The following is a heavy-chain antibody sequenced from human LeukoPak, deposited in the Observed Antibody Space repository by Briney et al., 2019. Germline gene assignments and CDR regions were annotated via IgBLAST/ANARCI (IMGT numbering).Heavy chain of an antibody. CDR2: ISGSGGST. J-gene: IGHJ3*02. V-gene: IGHV3-23*01. CDR1: GFTFSSYA. Sequence: GGSLRLSCAASGFTFSSYAMSWVRQAPGKGLEWVSAISGSGGSTYYADSVKGRFTISRDNSENTLYLQMNSLRAEDTAVYYCAKVGLVVVVAATLGAFDIWGQGTMVTVSS. D-gene: IGHD2-15*01. CDR3: AKVGLVVVVAATLGAFDI.